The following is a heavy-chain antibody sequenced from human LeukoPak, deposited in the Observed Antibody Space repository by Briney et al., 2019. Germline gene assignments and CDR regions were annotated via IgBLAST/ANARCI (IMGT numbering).Heavy chain of an antibody. J-gene: IGHJ4*02. CDR1: GFTFSSYA. V-gene: IGHV3-23*01. CDR2: ISGSGGST. Sequence: PGGSLRLSCAASGFTFSSYAMSWVRQAPGKGLEWVSAISGSGGSTCYADSVKGRFTISRDNSKNTLYLQTNSLRAEDTAVYYCAKDARPYCSGGSCPFDYWGQGTLVTVSS. D-gene: IGHD2-15*01. CDR3: AKDARPYCSGGSCPFDY.